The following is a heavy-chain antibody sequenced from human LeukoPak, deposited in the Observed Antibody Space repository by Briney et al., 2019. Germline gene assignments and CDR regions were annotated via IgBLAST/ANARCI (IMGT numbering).Heavy chain of an antibody. CDR1: GFTFSSYA. J-gene: IGHJ3*02. V-gene: IGHV3-30-3*01. CDR2: ISYDGSNK. D-gene: IGHD3-22*01. Sequence: PGGSLRLSCAASGFTFSSYAMHWVRQAPGKGLEWVAVISYDGSNKYYADSVKGRFTISRDNSKSTLYLQMNSLRAEDTAVYYCARRGTALNYYDSSGYGAFDIWGQGTMVTVSS. CDR3: ARRGTALNYYDSSGYGAFDI.